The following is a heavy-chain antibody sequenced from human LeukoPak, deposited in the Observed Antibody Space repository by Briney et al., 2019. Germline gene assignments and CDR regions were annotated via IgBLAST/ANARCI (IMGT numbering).Heavy chain of an antibody. Sequence: SVKVSCKASGGTFSSYAISWVRQAPGQGLEWMGGIIPIFGTANYAQKFQGRVTITADESTSTAYMELSSLRSEDTAVYYCARGYRYSSGWDPFSDYYYGMDVWGQGTTVTVSS. CDR3: ARGYRYSSGWDPFSDYYYGMDV. CDR1: GGTFSSYA. D-gene: IGHD6-19*01. J-gene: IGHJ6*02. V-gene: IGHV1-69*13. CDR2: IIPIFGTA.